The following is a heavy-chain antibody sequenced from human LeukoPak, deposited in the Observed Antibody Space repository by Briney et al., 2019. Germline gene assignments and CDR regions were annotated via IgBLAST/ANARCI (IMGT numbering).Heavy chain of an antibody. CDR1: GGSISSYY. D-gene: IGHD6-13*01. Sequence: PSETLSLTCTVSGGSISSYYWSWIRQPPGKGLEWIGEIYHSGSTNYNPSLKSRVTISVDKSKNQFSLKLSSVTAADTAVYYCARAGGYSSLAPWGQGTLVTVSS. CDR2: IYHSGST. CDR3: ARAGGYSSLAP. J-gene: IGHJ4*02. V-gene: IGHV4-59*12.